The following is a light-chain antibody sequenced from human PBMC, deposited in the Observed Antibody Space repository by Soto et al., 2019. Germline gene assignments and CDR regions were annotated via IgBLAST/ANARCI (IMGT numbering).Light chain of an antibody. CDR2: GVN. CDR3: TSYAGSNNPVV. CDR1: SSDVGSYNY. J-gene: IGLJ3*02. Sequence: QSVLTQPPSASGSPGQSVTISCTGTSSDVGSYNYVSWYQQHPDKAPKLIIYGVNERPSGVPDRFSGSKSGNTASLTVSGLQAEDEADYYGTSYAGSNNPVVFGGGTKVTVL. V-gene: IGLV2-8*01.